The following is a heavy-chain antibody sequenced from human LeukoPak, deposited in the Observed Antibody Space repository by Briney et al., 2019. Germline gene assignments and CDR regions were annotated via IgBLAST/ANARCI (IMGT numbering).Heavy chain of an antibody. D-gene: IGHD3-10*01. J-gene: IGHJ5*02. Sequence: SRTLSLTCSVSGGSISSGDYYWSWIRQPPGKGLEWIGHIYYSGSTHHNPSLKSRVTISVDTSKNQFSLKLSSVTATDTAVYYCARSLLSAGSGSYGFDPWGQGTLVTVSS. CDR3: ARSLLSAGSGSYGFDP. CDR1: GGSISSGDYY. CDR2: IYYSGST. V-gene: IGHV4-30-4*01.